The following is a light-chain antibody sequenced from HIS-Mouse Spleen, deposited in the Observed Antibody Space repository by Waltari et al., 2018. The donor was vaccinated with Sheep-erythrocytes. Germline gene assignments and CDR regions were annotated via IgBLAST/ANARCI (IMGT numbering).Light chain of an antibody. Sequence: QSALTQPASVSVSPRHSITISCTGTSTDVGSYNLVSWYQQPPGKAPKLMIYEGSKRPSGVSNRFSGSKSGNTASLTISGLQAEDEADYYCCSYAGSSTPWVFGGGTKLTVL. CDR2: EGS. J-gene: IGLJ3*02. CDR3: CSYAGSSTPWV. V-gene: IGLV2-23*01. CDR1: STDVGSYNL.